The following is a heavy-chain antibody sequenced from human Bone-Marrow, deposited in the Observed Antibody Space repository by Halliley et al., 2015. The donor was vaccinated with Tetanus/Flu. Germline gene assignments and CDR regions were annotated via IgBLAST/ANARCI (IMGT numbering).Heavy chain of an antibody. CDR2: YYSGTT. CDR3: AREGPECSGGSCYSP. V-gene: IGHV4-59*01. Sequence: YYSGTTNYHPSLKSRVTISVDTSKNQISLKLSSVPAADTAVYFCAREGPECSGGSCYSPWGQGTLVTVSS. J-gene: IGHJ5*02. D-gene: IGHD2-15*01.